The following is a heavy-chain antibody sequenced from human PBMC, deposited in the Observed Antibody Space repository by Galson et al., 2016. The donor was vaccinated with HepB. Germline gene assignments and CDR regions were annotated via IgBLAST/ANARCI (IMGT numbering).Heavy chain of an antibody. J-gene: IGHJ4*02. CDR3: VRDRLNSGYSSTWYLTY. V-gene: IGHV3-33*01. Sequence: SLKLSCEASGFTFTGYGMHWVRQAPGKGLEWVAGLWNNASEKNYAHSVKGRFTFSLDNSKNTLHLQMDTLRGEDTAVYYCVRDRLNSGYSSTWYLTYWGQGTLVTVSS. CDR1: GFTFTGYG. CDR2: LWNNASEK. D-gene: IGHD6-13*01.